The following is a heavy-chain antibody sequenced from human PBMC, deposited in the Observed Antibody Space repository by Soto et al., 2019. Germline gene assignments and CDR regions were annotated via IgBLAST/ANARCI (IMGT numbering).Heavy chain of an antibody. Sequence: QVQLVESGGGVVQPGRSLRLSCAASGFTFSSYGMHWVRQAPGKGLEWVAIISYDGSNKYYVDSVKGRFTISRDNSKNTLYLQMNSLRAEDTAVYYCAKNRVDWLFHTHLDYWGQGTLVTVSS. CDR3: AKNRVDWLFHTHLDY. CDR2: ISYDGSNK. V-gene: IGHV3-30*18. J-gene: IGHJ4*02. CDR1: GFTFSSYG. D-gene: IGHD3-9*01.